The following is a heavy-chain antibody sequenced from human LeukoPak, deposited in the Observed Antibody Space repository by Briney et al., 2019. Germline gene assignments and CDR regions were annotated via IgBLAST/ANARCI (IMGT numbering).Heavy chain of an antibody. J-gene: IGHJ4*02. D-gene: IGHD3-3*01. CDR1: GYTFTNHY. V-gene: IGHV1-46*01. CDR3: AAPGASGFVGNFWSGPLDY. Sequence: ASVTVSCRASGYTFTNHYMHWVRQAPGQGLEWMGMINPSDGRTNYPQKFQGGVTMTRDTSTSTVYMELSSLRFEDTAIYYCAAPGASGFVGNFWSGPLDYWGQGTLVTVSS. CDR2: INPSDGRT.